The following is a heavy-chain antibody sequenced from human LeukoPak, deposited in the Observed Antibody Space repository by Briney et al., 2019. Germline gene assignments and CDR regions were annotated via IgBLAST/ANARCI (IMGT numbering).Heavy chain of an antibody. CDR2: IRYDGSNK. J-gene: IGHJ4*02. CDR1: GFTFSSYG. D-gene: IGHD3-3*01. Sequence: GGSLRLSCAASGFTFSSYGMHWVRQAPGEGLEWVAFIRYDGSNKYYADSVKGRFTISRDNSKNTLYLQMNSLRAEDTAVYCCAKDLTYYDFWSGSPGGDYWGQGTLVTVSS. V-gene: IGHV3-30*02. CDR3: AKDLTYYDFWSGSPGGDY.